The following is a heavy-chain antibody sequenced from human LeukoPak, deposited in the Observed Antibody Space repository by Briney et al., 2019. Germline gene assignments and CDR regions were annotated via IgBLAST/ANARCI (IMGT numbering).Heavy chain of an antibody. Sequence: GGSLRLSCVVSGFPISTYTTTWVRQTPEKGLEWVSSITFSGGTTYYADSVRGRFTISRDDSENTLYLQMTSLRVEDTAVYYCARAQGPPNGLLDNWGQGVLVTVSS. CDR2: ITFSGGTT. CDR3: ARAQGPPNGLLDN. J-gene: IGHJ4*02. CDR1: GFPISTYT. V-gene: IGHV3-23*01. D-gene: IGHD5-24*01.